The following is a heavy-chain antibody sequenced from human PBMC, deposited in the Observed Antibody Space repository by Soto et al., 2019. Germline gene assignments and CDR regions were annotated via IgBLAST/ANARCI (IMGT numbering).Heavy chain of an antibody. J-gene: IGHJ4*02. CDR1: GFSFAEYG. V-gene: IGHV3-23*01. Sequence: HPGGSLRLSCAASGFSFAEYGMSWVRQAPGKGLEWVSGVSEDGDSTYYADSVKRRFTISRDNSKNTLFLQMNSLRADDTAIYYCAKDRRTLSGLDSWGQGALVTVSS. CDR3: AKDRRTLSGLDS. CDR2: VSEDGDST. D-gene: IGHD2-15*01.